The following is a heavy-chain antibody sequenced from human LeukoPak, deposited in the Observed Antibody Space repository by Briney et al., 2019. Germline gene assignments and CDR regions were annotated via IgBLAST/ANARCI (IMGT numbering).Heavy chain of an antibody. CDR3: ARGRYCSGGSRYSWYNYYYMDV. D-gene: IGHD2-15*01. J-gene: IGHJ6*03. Sequence: GGSLRLSCAASGLTFSSYTMSWVRQAPGKGLEWVAVISYDGGNKYYADSVKGRLTISRDNSKNTLYLQMNSLRADDTAVYYCARGRYCSGGSRYSWYNYYYMDVWGKGTTVIVSS. CDR1: GLTFSSYT. CDR2: ISYDGGNK. V-gene: IGHV3-30*04.